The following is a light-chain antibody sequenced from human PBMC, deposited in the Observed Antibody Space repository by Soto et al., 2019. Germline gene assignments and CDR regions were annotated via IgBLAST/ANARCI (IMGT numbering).Light chain of an antibody. J-gene: IGKJ5*01. CDR1: QSVSSN. Sequence: EIVMTQSPATLSVSPRERATFSCRASQSVSSNLAWYQQKPGQAPMLLIYGASTRAIGIPARFSGRGSGTETTLTISSLQSEDFAVYYCQQYNKWPFTFGKGTRLAIK. CDR3: QQYNKWPFT. V-gene: IGKV3-15*01. CDR2: GAS.